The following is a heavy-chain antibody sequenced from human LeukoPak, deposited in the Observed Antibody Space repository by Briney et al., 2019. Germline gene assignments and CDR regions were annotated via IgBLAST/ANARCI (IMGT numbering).Heavy chain of an antibody. J-gene: IGHJ4*02. V-gene: IGHV3-23*01. Sequence: GGSLRLSCAASGFTFSSYAMSWVRQAPGKGLEWVSTISGSGGNTNYADSVKGRFTISRDNSKNTLYLQMNSLRAEDTAVFYCAKDGTWCSSTSCYAGDWAQGTLVAVSS. D-gene: IGHD2-2*01. CDR2: ISGSGGNT. CDR3: AKDGTWCSSTSCYAGD. CDR1: GFTFSSYA.